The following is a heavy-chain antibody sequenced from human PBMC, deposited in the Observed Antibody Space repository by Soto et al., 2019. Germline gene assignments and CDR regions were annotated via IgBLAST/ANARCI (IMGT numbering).Heavy chain of an antibody. CDR3: ASPLGDERDFQH. J-gene: IGHJ1*01. D-gene: IGHD3-16*01. CDR2: IYYSGST. CDR1: GGSISSSSYY. V-gene: IGHV4-39*01. Sequence: SETLSLTCTVSGGSISSSSYYWGWIRQPPGKGLEWIGSIYYSGSTYYNPSLKSRVTISVDTSKNQFSLKLSSVTAADTAVYYCASPLGDERDFQHWGQGTLVTVSS.